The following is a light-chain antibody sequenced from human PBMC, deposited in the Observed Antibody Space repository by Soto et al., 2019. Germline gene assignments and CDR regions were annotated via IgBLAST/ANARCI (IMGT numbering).Light chain of an antibody. CDR1: QSVSSGY. Sequence: EIVLTQSPGTLSLSPGERATLSSRASQSVSSGYLAWYQQKPGQAPRLLIYGASSRATGIPDRFSGSGSGTDFTLTISRLEPEDFAVYYCQQYGSSPYTFGQGTKLEIK. CDR2: GAS. CDR3: QQYGSSPYT. J-gene: IGKJ2*01. V-gene: IGKV3-20*01.